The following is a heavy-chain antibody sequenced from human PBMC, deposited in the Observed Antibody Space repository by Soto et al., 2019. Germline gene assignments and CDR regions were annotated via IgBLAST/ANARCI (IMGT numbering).Heavy chain of an antibody. Sequence: QVQLQQSGPGLVKPSQTLSLTCAISGVSVSSNSAAWNWIRQSPSRGLEWLGRTYYRSRWYNDYAVSVKSRITINPDTSKNQLSLHLNSVTPEDTAVYYCARDWDSSGWFDYYGMDVWGLGTTVTVSS. CDR2: TYYRSRWYN. J-gene: IGHJ6*02. CDR1: GVSVSSNSAA. CDR3: ARDWDSSGWFDYYGMDV. D-gene: IGHD6-19*01. V-gene: IGHV6-1*01.